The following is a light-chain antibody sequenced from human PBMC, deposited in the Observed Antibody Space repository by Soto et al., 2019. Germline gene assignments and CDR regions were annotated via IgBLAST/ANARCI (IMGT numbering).Light chain of an antibody. V-gene: IGKV1-6*01. CDR2: AAS. Sequence: AIPMTQSPSSLSASVGDRVTITCRASQGIRNDLGWYQQKPEKAPRLLIYAASSLESGVPSRFSGSGSGTDFTLTISSLQPEDFATYFCLQDYNYPLTFGGGTKVEIK. CDR1: QGIRND. J-gene: IGKJ4*01. CDR3: LQDYNYPLT.